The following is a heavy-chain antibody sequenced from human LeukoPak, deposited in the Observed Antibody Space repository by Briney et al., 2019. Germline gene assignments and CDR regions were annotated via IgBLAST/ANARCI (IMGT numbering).Heavy chain of an antibody. Sequence: GGSLRLSCAASGFTFTNYATYWVRQAPGKGLVWVSRIKGDERSTNYADSVKGRFTISRDNAKNTVYLEMNSLRAEDTAVYYCVRGQLWSYYHDYWGQGTLVTVSS. D-gene: IGHD5-18*01. CDR1: GFTFTNYA. J-gene: IGHJ4*02. CDR2: IKGDERST. V-gene: IGHV3-74*01. CDR3: VRGQLWSYYHDY.